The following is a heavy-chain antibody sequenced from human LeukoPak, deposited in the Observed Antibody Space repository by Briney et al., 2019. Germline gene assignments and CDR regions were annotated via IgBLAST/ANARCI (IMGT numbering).Heavy chain of an antibody. V-gene: IGHV1-2*02. Sequence: ASVKVSCKASGYTFTGYYMHWVRQAPGQGLEWMGWINPNSGGTNYAQKFQGRVAMTRDTSISTACMELSRLRSDDTAVYYCARYGNYSSSWYHYWGQGTLVTVSS. CDR3: ARYGNYSSSWYHY. CDR1: GYTFTGYY. D-gene: IGHD6-13*01. J-gene: IGHJ4*02. CDR2: INPNSGGT.